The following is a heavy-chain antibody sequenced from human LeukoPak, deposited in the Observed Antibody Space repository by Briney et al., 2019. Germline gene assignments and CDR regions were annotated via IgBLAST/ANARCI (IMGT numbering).Heavy chain of an antibody. CDR1: GGSISSYY. CDR3: ARKLSSSWYEDAFDI. Sequence: SETLSLTCTVSGGSISSYYWSWIRQPPGKGLEWIGYIYYSGSTNYNPSLKSRVTISVDTSKNQFSLKLSSVTAADTAVYYCARKLSSSWYEDAFDIWGQGTMVIVSS. D-gene: IGHD6-13*01. J-gene: IGHJ3*02. V-gene: IGHV4-59*01. CDR2: IYYSGST.